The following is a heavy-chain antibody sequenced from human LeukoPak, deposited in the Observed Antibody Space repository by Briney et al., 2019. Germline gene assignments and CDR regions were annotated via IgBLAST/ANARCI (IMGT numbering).Heavy chain of an antibody. CDR1: GGTFSSYA. D-gene: IGHD1-26*01. CDR3: ARGRSGSYWWFDP. Sequence: APVKVSCKASGGTFSSYAISWVRQAPGQGLEWMGGIIPIFGTANYAQKFQGRVTITTDESTSTAYMELSSLRSEDTAVYYCARGRSGSYWWFDPWGQGTLVTVSS. J-gene: IGHJ5*02. V-gene: IGHV1-69*05. CDR2: IIPIFGTA.